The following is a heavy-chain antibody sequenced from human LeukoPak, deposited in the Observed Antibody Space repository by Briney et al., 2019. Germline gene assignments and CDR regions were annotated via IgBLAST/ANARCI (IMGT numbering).Heavy chain of an antibody. CDR1: GYTFTSYG. CDR3: VSTPGYSSSWYTYFQH. J-gene: IGHJ1*01. D-gene: IGHD6-13*01. V-gene: IGHV1-18*01. CDR2: ISAYNGNT. Sequence: ASVKVSCKASGYTFTSYGISWVRQAPGQGLEWMGWISAYNGNTNYAQKLQGRDTMTTDTSTSTAYMELRSLRSDDTAVYYCVSTPGYSSSWYTYFQHWGQGTLVTVSS.